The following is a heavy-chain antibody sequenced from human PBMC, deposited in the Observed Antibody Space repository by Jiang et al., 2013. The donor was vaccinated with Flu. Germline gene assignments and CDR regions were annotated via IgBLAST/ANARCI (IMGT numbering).Heavy chain of an antibody. Sequence: SGAEVKKPGATVKVSCKTSGFTFTDYYFHWVRQAPGQGLEWMGWINPNSSDTSYAQKFQGRVTMTTDTSINTAHMELTRLTSDDTAIYYCARDPDTPMPIDFWGQGTLVAVSS. CDR3: ARDPDTPMPIDF. J-gene: IGHJ4*02. V-gene: IGHV1-2*02. CDR1: GFTFTDYY. D-gene: IGHD5-18*01. CDR2: INPNSSDT.